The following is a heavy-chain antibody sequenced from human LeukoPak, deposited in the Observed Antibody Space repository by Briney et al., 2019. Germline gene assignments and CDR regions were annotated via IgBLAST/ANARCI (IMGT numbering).Heavy chain of an antibody. V-gene: IGHV4-31*03. CDR1: GGSISSGGYY. CDR2: IYYSGST. Sequence: SETLSLTCTVSGGSISSGGYYWSWIPQHPGKGLEWIGYIYYSGSTYYNPSLKSRVTISVDTSKNQFSLKLSSVTAADTAVYYCARGVPYDILTGYYECWFDPWGQGTLVTVSS. J-gene: IGHJ5*02. CDR3: ARGVPYDILTGYYECWFDP. D-gene: IGHD3-9*01.